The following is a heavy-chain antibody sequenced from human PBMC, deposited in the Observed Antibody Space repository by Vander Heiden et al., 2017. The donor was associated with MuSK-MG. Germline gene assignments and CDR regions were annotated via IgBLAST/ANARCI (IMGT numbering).Heavy chain of an antibody. V-gene: IGHV3-23*01. CDR1: GFTFSSYG. Sequence: EVQLLESGGGLVQPGGSLRLSCAASGFTFSSYGMNWVRQAPGQGLEWVSGISGSGGNTYYAEFVKGRFTISRDNSKNTLYLQMNSLRAEDTAVYYCARDTSSWYYWGPGTLVTVSS. D-gene: IGHD6-13*01. J-gene: IGHJ4*02. CDR3: ARDTSSWYY. CDR2: ISGSGGNT.